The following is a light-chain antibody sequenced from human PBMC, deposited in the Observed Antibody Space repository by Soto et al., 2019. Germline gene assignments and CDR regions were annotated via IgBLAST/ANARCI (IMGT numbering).Light chain of an antibody. J-gene: IGLJ3*02. V-gene: IGLV2-14*01. CDR3: SSYTISSTWV. Sequence: QSVLTQPASVSGSPGQSITISCTGTSNDVGSYNYVSWYQQHPGNAPKLMIYEVTNRPSGVSDRFSGSKSDNTASLTISGLQAEDEADYYGSSYTISSTWVFGGGTKLTVL. CDR1: SNDVGSYNY. CDR2: EVT.